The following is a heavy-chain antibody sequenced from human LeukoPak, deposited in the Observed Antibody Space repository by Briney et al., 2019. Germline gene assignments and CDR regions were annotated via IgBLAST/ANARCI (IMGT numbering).Heavy chain of an antibody. J-gene: IGHJ3*02. CDR1: GFTFDDYA. CDR3: AKVFVGQQQLYTGGAFDI. CDR2: ISWNSGSI. V-gene: IGHV3-9*01. D-gene: IGHD6-13*01. Sequence: PGGSLRLSCAASGFTFDDYAMHWVRQAPGKGLEWVSGISWNSGSIGYADSVKGRFTISRDNSKNTLYLQMNSLRAEDTAVYYCAKVFVGQQQLYTGGAFDIWGQGTMVTVSS.